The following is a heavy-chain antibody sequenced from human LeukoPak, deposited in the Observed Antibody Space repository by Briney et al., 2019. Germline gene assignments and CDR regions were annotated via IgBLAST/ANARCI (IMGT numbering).Heavy chain of an antibody. CDR3: AREAPDPLLGPQEYFQH. J-gene: IGHJ1*01. D-gene: IGHD3-16*01. CDR1: GYTFTSYG. Sequence: ASVKVSCKASGYTFTSYGISWVRQAPGQGLEWMGWISAYNGNTNYAQKLQGRVTMTTDTSTSTAYMELRSLRSDDTAVYYCAREAPDPLLGPQEYFQHWGQGTLVTVSS. V-gene: IGHV1-18*01. CDR2: ISAYNGNT.